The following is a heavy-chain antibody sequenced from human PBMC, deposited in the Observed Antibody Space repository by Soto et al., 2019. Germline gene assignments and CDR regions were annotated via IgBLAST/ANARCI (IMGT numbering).Heavy chain of an antibody. J-gene: IGHJ4*02. D-gene: IGHD6-19*01. V-gene: IGHV4-39*01. Sequence: ETLSLTCTVSGVSVSSDSPYWGWIRQPPGKGLEWIGNIYYTGSTYYNPSLKSRVTISLDTSKNQFSLKLSSVTAADTAVYYCARLGGITGYSSAWYKFEHRGKGTLVTVSS. CDR3: ARLGGITGYSSAWYKFEH. CDR2: IYYTGST. CDR1: GVSVSSDSPY.